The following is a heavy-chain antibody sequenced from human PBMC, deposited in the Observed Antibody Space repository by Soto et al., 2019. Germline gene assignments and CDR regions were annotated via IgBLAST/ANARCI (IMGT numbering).Heavy chain of an antibody. CDR3: AKDTYSRSSYF. D-gene: IGHD2-2*01. V-gene: IGHV3-23*03. J-gene: IGHJ4*02. CDR1: GFTFTNYL. CDR2: IDKRGGDS. Sequence: GGSLRLSCAASGFTFTNYLMPLVRQAPGKGLEWVSCIDKRGGDSYCADSVRGRFTISIDNSKNALYLQMNGLRAEDTALYYCAKDTYSRSSYFWGQGTLVTVSS.